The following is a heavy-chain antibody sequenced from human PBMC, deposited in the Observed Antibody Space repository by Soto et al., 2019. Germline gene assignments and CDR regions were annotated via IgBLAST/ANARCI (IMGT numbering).Heavy chain of an antibody. D-gene: IGHD2-2*01. Sequence: PSETLSLTCTVSGGSISSGGYYWSWIRQHPGKGLEWIGYIYYSGSTYYNPSLKSRVTISVDTSKNQFSLKLSSVTAADTAVYYCARGEYQLLTYYYYGMDVWGQGTTVTVSS. J-gene: IGHJ6*02. CDR1: GGSISSGGYY. CDR3: ARGEYQLLTYYYYGMDV. CDR2: IYYSGST. V-gene: IGHV4-31*03.